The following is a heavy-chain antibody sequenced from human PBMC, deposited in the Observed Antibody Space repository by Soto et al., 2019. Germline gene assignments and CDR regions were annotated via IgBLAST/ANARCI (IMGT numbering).Heavy chain of an antibody. V-gene: IGHV4-34*01. CDR2: MNHLGSS. CDR1: GASFTGHY. CDR3: GGAEAGPNKY. Sequence: QVQLQQWGAGLLKPSATLSLTCTVHGASFTGHYWSWVRQSPGKGLEWIGEMNHLGSSNYNPSLKSRVTLSVDTSKKQFSLNLRSVTAVDTAVYSCGGAEAGPNKYWGQGTLVTVSS. J-gene: IGHJ4*02. D-gene: IGHD6-13*01.